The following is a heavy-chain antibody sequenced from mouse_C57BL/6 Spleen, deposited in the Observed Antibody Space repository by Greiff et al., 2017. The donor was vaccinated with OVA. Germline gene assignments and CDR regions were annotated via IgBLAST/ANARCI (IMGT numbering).Heavy chain of an antibody. V-gene: IGHV1-4*01. CDR3: ASSASAGRDVDY. D-gene: IGHD3-2*02. J-gene: IGHJ2*01. CDR1: GYTFTSYT. Sequence: QVQLKQSGAELARPGASVKMSCKASGYTFTSYTMHWVKQRPGQGLEWIGYINPSSGYTKYNQKFKDKATLTADKSSSTAYMQLSSLTSEDSAVYYCASSASAGRDVDYWGQGTTLTVSS. CDR2: INPSSGYT.